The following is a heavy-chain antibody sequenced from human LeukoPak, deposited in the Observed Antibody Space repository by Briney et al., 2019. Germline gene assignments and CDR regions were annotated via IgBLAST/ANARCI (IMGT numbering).Heavy chain of an antibody. D-gene: IGHD2-2*01. J-gene: IGHJ6*03. Sequence: PSQTLSLTCTVSGGSISSGGYYWSWIRQHPGKGLEWIGYIYYSGSTYYNPSLKSRVTISVDTSKNQFSLKLSSVIAADTAVYYCARQWCGSTSCYDSRGSYYYYMDVWGKGTTVTVSS. CDR1: GGSISSGGYY. CDR2: IYYSGST. CDR3: ARQWCGSTSCYDSRGSYYYYMDV. V-gene: IGHV4-31*03.